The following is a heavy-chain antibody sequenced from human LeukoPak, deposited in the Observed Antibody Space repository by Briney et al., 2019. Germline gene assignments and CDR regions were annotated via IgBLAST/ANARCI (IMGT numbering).Heavy chain of an antibody. Sequence: GGSLRLSCAASGFTFRRVVMSWVRQAPGKGLEWVGFIRSKVYGGTPEYAASVKGRFTISRDDSKGIAYLQMNSLKTEDTAVYYCTRDQTPYYWGQGTLVTVSS. CDR2: IRSKVYGGTP. V-gene: IGHV3-49*04. J-gene: IGHJ4*02. CDR3: TRDQTPYY. CDR1: GFTFRRVV.